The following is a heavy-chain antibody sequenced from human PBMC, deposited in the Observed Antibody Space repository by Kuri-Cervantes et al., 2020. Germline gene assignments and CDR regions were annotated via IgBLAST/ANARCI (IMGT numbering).Heavy chain of an antibody. J-gene: IGHJ6*02. Sequence: ASVKVSCKASGYTFTSYGISWVRQAPGQGLEWKGWISAYNGNTNYAQKLQGRVTMTTDTSTSTAYMELRSLRSDDTAVYYCARATTKPQGYYYYYGMDVWGQGTTVTVSS. CDR1: GYTFTSYG. CDR2: ISAYNGNT. CDR3: ARATTKPQGYYYYYGMDV. V-gene: IGHV1-18*01. D-gene: IGHD1-26*01.